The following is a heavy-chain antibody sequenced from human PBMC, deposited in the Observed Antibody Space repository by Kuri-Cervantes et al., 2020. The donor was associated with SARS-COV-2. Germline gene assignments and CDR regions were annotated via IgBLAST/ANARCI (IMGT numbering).Heavy chain of an antibody. D-gene: IGHD6-6*01. CDR3: TTGVAARPGYYYYDMDV. J-gene: IGHJ6*02. CDR2: ISSSSSYI. V-gene: IGHV3-21*03. CDR1: GFTFSSYS. Sequence: GESLKISCAASGFTFSSYSMNWVRQAPGKGLEWVSSISSSSSYIYYADSVKGRFTISRDNAKNSLYLQMNSLKTEDTAVYYCTTGVAARPGYYYYDMDVWGQGTTVTVSS.